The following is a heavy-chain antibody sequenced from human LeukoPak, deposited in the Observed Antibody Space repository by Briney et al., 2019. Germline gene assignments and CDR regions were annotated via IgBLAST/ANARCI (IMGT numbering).Heavy chain of an antibody. CDR3: ARDLLIDYYDNSGSLGGNFDY. Sequence: ASVKVSCKASGYTFTSYGITWVRQAPGQGLEWMGWISVYNDKTSYAQKVQGRVSMTTDTSTRTAYMELRSLRPDDTAVYYCARDLLIDYYDNSGSLGGNFDYWGQGTLVTVSS. CDR2: ISVYNDKT. CDR1: GYTFTSYG. V-gene: IGHV1-18*01. D-gene: IGHD3-22*01. J-gene: IGHJ4*02.